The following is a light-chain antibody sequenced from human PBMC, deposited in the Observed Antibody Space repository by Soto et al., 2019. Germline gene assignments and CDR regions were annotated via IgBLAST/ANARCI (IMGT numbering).Light chain of an antibody. CDR1: SSDVGSYNL. J-gene: IGLJ1*01. CDR2: EVS. V-gene: IGLV2-23*02. Sequence: QSALTQPASVSGSPGQSITISCTGTSSDVGSYNLVSWYQQHPGKAPKVMIYEVSKRPSGVSNRFSGSKFGNTASLTISGLQADGEADYYCCSYAGSSTYVFGTGTKLTVL. CDR3: CSYAGSSTYV.